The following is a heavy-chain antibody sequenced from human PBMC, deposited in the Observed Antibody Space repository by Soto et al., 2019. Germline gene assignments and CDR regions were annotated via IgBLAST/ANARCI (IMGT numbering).Heavy chain of an antibody. V-gene: IGHV3-30*03. J-gene: IGHJ4*02. CDR3: ATDAYYGSSGFYYYFDN. CDR2: ISSDGSDK. CDR1: GFMFSNYG. Sequence: GGSLRLSCAASGFMFSNYGMHWVRQFPGKGLEWVAVISSDGSDKTYVDSVKGRFTIFRDNLKNTLYLQMNSLRVEDTAVYYCATDAYYGSSGFYYYFDNWGQGTLVTVSS. D-gene: IGHD3-22*01.